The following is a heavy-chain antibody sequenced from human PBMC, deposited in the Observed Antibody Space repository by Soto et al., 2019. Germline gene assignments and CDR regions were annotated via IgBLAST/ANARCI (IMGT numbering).Heavy chain of an antibody. J-gene: IGHJ6*02. CDR3: ARGYASGWNYYYAMDV. CDR2: LSSGGANI. V-gene: IGHV3-48*03. D-gene: IGHD6-19*01. Sequence: EVQLVESGGGLVQPGGSLRLSCAASGFTFSTYEMNWVRQAPGKGLEWISYLSSGGANIYYADSVKGRFTISRDNAKNSVYLQMSSLRGEDTATYYCARGYASGWNYYYAMDVWGQGTTVTVSS. CDR1: GFTFSTYE.